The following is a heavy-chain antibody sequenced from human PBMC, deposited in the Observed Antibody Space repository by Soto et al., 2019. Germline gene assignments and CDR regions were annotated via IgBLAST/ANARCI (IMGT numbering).Heavy chain of an antibody. CDR2: MNPNNGNT. Sequence: QVQLVQSGAEVKKPGASVKVSCKASGYTFTSYDINWVRKATGQGLEWMGWMNPNNGNTGYAQKFQGRVTMTRNTSISKVYRELSSLRLENPAVYYCARGPPPSLNDSGGREPLVPASS. CDR3: ARGPPPSLNDS. V-gene: IGHV1-8*01. D-gene: IGHD6-6*01. CDR1: GYTFTSYD. J-gene: IGHJ4*02.